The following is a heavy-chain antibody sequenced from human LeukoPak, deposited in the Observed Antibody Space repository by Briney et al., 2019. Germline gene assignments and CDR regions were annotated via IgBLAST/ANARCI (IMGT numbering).Heavy chain of an antibody. J-gene: IGHJ6*02. CDR3: ARDHTETSSLNFRNYYYYGMDI. Sequence: SQTLSLTCTVSGGSIRSGDYSWNWIRQHPGKGLEWIGYIYYSGSTYYNPSLTSRVTMSVDTSKNQFSLKLSSVTAADTAIYYCARDHTETSSLNFRNYYYYGMDIWGQGTTVIVSS. CDR2: IYYSGST. V-gene: IGHV4-31*03. CDR1: GGSIRSGDYS. D-gene: IGHD4-11*01.